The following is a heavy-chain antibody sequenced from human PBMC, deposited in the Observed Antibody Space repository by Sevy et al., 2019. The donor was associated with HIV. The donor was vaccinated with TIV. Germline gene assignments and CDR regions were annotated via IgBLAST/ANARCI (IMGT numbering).Heavy chain of an antibody. CDR3: ARVSLSGTSTHKYYYYGMDV. J-gene: IGHJ6*02. D-gene: IGHD1-1*01. Sequence: GGSLRLSCAASGFTFSSYAMHWVRQAPGKGLEWVAVISYDGSNKYYADSVKGRFTISRDNSKNTLYLQMNSLRAEETAVYYCARVSLSGTSTHKYYYYGMDVWGQGTTVTVSS. V-gene: IGHV3-30-3*01. CDR2: ISYDGSNK. CDR1: GFTFSSYA.